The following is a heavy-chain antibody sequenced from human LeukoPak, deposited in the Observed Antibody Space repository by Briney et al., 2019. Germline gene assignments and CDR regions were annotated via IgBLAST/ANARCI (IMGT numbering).Heavy chain of an antibody. CDR3: ASLAVAGTTFDY. V-gene: IGHV3-33*02. D-gene: IGHD6-19*01. J-gene: IGHJ4*02. CDR1: GFNIRTYG. Sequence: GGSLRLSCAASGFNIRTYGMHWVRQAPGKGLEWVAIVRYDGNTKNYVDSAKGRFTISRDTSKNTVFLQMNSLRAGDTALYYCASLAVAGTTFDYWGQGTLVTVSS. CDR2: VRYDGNTK.